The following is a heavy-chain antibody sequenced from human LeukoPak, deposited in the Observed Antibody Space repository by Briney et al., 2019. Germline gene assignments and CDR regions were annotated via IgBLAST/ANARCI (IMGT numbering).Heavy chain of an antibody. D-gene: IGHD2-2*01. Sequence: ASVKVSCKASGYIFTSYGISWVRQAPGQGLEWMGWISAYNGNTNYAQKLQGRVTMTTDTSTSTAYMELRSLRSDDTAVYYCARVGYCSSTSCYGLGGMDVWGQGTTVTVSS. CDR2: ISAYNGNT. V-gene: IGHV1-18*01. CDR3: ARVGYCSSTSCYGLGGMDV. J-gene: IGHJ6*02. CDR1: GYIFTSYG.